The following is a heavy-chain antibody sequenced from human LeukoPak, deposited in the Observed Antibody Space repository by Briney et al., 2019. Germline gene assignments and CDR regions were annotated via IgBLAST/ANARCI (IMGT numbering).Heavy chain of an antibody. D-gene: IGHD1-26*01. V-gene: IGHV1-18*01. J-gene: IGHJ4*02. CDR3: ARDPVGANGVFDY. Sequence: ASVKVSCKASGYIFNSYGISWVRQAPGQGLEWMGWISAFNGNTNYAQKFQGRVTMTTGTSPNTAYMELRSLSSDDTAVYFCARDPVGANGVFDYWGQGTLVTVSS. CDR1: GYIFNSYG. CDR2: ISAFNGNT.